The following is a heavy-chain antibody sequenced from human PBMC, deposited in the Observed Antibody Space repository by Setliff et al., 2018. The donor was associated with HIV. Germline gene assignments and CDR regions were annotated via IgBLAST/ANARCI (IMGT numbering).Heavy chain of an antibody. CDR2: IHYSGST. V-gene: IGHV4-31*03. CDR3: ARAHHDFWSGYCPFDY. J-gene: IGHJ4*02. D-gene: IGHD3-3*01. Sequence: SSETLSLTCTVSSDSISSGSYYWSWIRQHPGKGLEWIGYIHYSGSTHYNPSLDSRLTISVDTSQNRFSLKLSSVTAADTAVYFCARAHHDFWSGYCPFDYWGQGTLVTVSS. CDR1: SDSISSGSYY.